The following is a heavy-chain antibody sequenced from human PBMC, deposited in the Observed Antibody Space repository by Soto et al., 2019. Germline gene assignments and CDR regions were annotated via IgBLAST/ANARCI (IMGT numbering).Heavy chain of an antibody. V-gene: IGHV5-51*01. Sequence: PGESLKISCKGSGYSFTSYWIGWVRQMPGKGLEWMGIIYPGDSDTRYSPSFQGQVTISADKSISTAYLQWSSLKASDTAMYYCERHLKSKPAYSSSWPNRFDPWGQGNLVTVTS. J-gene: IGHJ5*02. CDR2: IYPGDSDT. CDR3: ERHLKSKPAYSSSWPNRFDP. CDR1: GYSFTSYW. D-gene: IGHD6-13*01.